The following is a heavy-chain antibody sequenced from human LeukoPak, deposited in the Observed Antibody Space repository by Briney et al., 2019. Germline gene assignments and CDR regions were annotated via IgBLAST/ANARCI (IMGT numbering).Heavy chain of an antibody. CDR2: IWYDGSNK. CDR3: AREAGITMIVEALYYFDY. J-gene: IGHJ4*02. D-gene: IGHD3-22*01. V-gene: IGHV3-33*01. Sequence: GGSLRLSCAASGFTFSSYGMHWVRQAPGKGLEWVAVIWYDGSNKYYADSVKGRFTISRDNSKNTLYLQMNSLRAEDTAVYYCAREAGITMIVEALYYFDYWGQGALVTASS. CDR1: GFTFSSYG.